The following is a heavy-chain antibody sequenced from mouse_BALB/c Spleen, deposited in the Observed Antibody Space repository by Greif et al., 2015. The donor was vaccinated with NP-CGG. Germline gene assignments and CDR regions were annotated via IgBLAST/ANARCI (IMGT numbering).Heavy chain of an antibody. J-gene: IGHJ4*01. CDR1: GYTFTSYY. CDR3: TRWGYYGSRGAMDY. Sequence: VQLQQSGAELVKPGASVKLSCRASGYTFTSYYMYWVKQRPGQGLEWIGEINPSNGGTNFNEKFKSKATLTVDKSSSTAYMQLSSLTSEDSAVYYCTRWGYYGSRGAMDYWGQGTSVTVSS. D-gene: IGHD1-1*01. V-gene: IGHV1S81*02. CDR2: INPSNGGT.